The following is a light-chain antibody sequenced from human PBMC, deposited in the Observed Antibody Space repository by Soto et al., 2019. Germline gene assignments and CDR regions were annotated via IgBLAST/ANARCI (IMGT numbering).Light chain of an antibody. CDR1: SSNIGAGYD. CDR3: QSYDSSLSGSM. Sequence: QSVLTQPPSASGTPGQRVTISCSGRSSNIGAGYDVHWYQQLPGTAPKLLIYGNNNRPSGVPDRFSGSKSGTSASLAITGLQAEDEADYYCQSYDSSLSGSMFGGGTKVTVL. V-gene: IGLV1-40*01. J-gene: IGLJ3*02. CDR2: GNN.